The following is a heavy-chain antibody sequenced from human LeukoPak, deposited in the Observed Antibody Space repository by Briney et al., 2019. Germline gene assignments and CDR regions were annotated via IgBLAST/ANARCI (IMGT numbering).Heavy chain of an antibody. V-gene: IGHV3-30*02. CDR2: IRYDGSNK. D-gene: IGHD5-24*01. J-gene: IGHJ6*03. CDR1: GFTFSSYG. CDR3: ARGGEMATIIHYYYYMDV. Sequence: GGSLRLSCAASGFTFSSYGMHWVRQAPGKGLEWVAFIRYDGSNKYYADSVKGRFTISRDNSKNTLYLQMNSLRSEDTAVYYCARGGEMATIIHYYYYMDVWGKGTTVTVSS.